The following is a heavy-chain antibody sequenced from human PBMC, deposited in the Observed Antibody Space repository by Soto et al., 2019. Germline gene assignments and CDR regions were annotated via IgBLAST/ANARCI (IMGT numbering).Heavy chain of an antibody. Sequence: QVQLVQSGAEVKKPGSSVKVSCKASGGTFSSYAISWVRQAPGQGLEWMGGIIPIFGTANYAQKFQGRVTITADESTSPAYMELSSLRSEDTAVYYCARYCSGGSCFHFDYWGQGTLVTVSS. D-gene: IGHD2-15*01. CDR1: GGTFSSYA. CDR3: ARYCSGGSCFHFDY. V-gene: IGHV1-69*12. CDR2: IIPIFGTA. J-gene: IGHJ4*02.